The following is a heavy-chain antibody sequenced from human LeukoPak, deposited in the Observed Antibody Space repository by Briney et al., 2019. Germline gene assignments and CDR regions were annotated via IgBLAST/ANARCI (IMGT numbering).Heavy chain of an antibody. D-gene: IGHD3-3*01. Sequence: PSETLSLTCTVSGGSISSSSYYWGWIRQPPGKGLEWIGSIYYSGSTYYNPSLKSRVTISVDTSKNQFSLKLSSVTAADTAVYYCARDWSGYYDFYAVWGQGTLVTVSS. CDR3: ARDWSGYYDFYAV. CDR1: GGSISSSSYY. J-gene: IGHJ4*02. V-gene: IGHV4-39*07. CDR2: IYYSGST.